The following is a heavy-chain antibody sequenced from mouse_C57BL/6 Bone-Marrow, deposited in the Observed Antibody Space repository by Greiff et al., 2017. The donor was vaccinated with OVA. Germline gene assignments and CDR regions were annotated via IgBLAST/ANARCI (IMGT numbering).Heavy chain of an antibody. D-gene: IGHD1-1*01. Sequence: VQLQQSVAELVRPGASVKLSCTASGFNIKHTYMHWVQQRPEQGLEWIGRIDPANDNTKYAPKFQGMATMTADTSSNTAYLQLSSLSSEDTAVYCCARGNFGSSFYAMDYWGQGTSVTVSS. V-gene: IGHV14-3*01. CDR1: GFNIKHTY. CDR3: ARGNFGSSFYAMDY. J-gene: IGHJ4*01. CDR2: IDPANDNT.